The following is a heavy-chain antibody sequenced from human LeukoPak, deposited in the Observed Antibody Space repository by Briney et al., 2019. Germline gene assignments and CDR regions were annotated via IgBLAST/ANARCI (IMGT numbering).Heavy chain of an antibody. CDR3: ARGVGLDNAFDI. Sequence: SETLSLTCTVSGGSIISYYWSWIRQSPGKGLEWIGEISKSASSNYNPSLKSRVILSFDTSKTQFFLKLSSVTAADTAVYYCARGVGLDNAFDIWGQGTMVTVSS. D-gene: IGHD1-26*01. CDR2: ISKSASS. V-gene: IGHV4-34*01. J-gene: IGHJ3*02. CDR1: GGSIISYY.